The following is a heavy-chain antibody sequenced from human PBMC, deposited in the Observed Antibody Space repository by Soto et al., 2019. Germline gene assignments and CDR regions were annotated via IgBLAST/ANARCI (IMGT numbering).Heavy chain of an antibody. D-gene: IGHD6-13*01. Sequence: QITLKESGPTLVKPTQTLTLTCTVSGFSLSTSEVGVVWIRQPPGKALEWLALIYWNDDKRYSPSLKSRRTITKDTSKNQVVLTMTHMDPVDTATYYCAHTIADQSLRYYFDYWGQGTLVTVSS. CDR2: IYWNDDK. J-gene: IGHJ4*02. V-gene: IGHV2-5*01. CDR3: AHTIADQSLRYYFDY. CDR1: GFSLSTSEVG.